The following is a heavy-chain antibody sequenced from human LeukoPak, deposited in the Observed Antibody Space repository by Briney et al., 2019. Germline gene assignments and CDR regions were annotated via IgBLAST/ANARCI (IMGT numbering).Heavy chain of an antibody. V-gene: IGHV3-23*03. CDR3: SKDYTIFGVVLRGVDY. CDR1: GFTFSSYA. D-gene: IGHD3-3*01. CDR2: IYSGGST. J-gene: IGHJ4*02. Sequence: GGSLRLSCAASGFTFSSYAMSWVRQAPGKGLEWVSVIYSGGSTYYADSVKGRFTISRDNSKNTLYLQMNSLRAEDTAVYYCSKDYTIFGVVLRGVDYWGQGTLVTVSS.